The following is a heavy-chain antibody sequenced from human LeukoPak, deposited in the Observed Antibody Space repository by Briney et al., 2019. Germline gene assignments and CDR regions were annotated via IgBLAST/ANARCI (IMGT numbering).Heavy chain of an antibody. CDR3: AREEFTMVRGVIY. Sequence: PSETLSLTCAVYGGSFSGYYWSWIRQPPGKGLEWIGEINHSGSTNYNPSLKSRVTISVDTSKNQFSQKLSSVTAADTAVYYCAREEFTMVRGVIYWGQGTLVTVSS. D-gene: IGHD3-10*01. CDR2: INHSGST. J-gene: IGHJ4*02. CDR1: GGSFSGYY. V-gene: IGHV4-34*01.